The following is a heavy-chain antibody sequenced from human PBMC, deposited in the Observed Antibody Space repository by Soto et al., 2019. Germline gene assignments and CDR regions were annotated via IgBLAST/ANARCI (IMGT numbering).Heavy chain of an antibody. J-gene: IGHJ4*02. V-gene: IGHV4-30-4*01. Sequence: PSETLSLTCTVSGGSISSGDYYWSWIRQPPGKGLEWIGYIYYSGSTYYNPSLKSRVTISVDTSKNQFSLKLSSVTAADTAVYYCARDGRDYYYDSSGYYYWGQGTLVTVSS. D-gene: IGHD3-22*01. CDR2: IYYSGST. CDR3: ARDGRDYYYDSSGYYY. CDR1: GGSISSGDYY.